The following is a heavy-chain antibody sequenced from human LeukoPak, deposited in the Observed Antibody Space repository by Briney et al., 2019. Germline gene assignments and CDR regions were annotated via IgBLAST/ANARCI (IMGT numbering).Heavy chain of an antibody. CDR1: GGSISSGSYY. CDR3: ARLTEGNTYGHEGTFDY. J-gene: IGHJ4*02. CDR2: IYYRGTT. V-gene: IGHV4-39*02. D-gene: IGHD5-18*01. Sequence: SETLSLTCTVSGGSISSGSYYWGWIRQPPGKGLEWIGSIYYRGTTYYNTSLKSRVTRSVDTSNNHFCLKLSSVTAGDTAVYYCARLTEGNTYGHEGTFDYWGQGTLVTVSS.